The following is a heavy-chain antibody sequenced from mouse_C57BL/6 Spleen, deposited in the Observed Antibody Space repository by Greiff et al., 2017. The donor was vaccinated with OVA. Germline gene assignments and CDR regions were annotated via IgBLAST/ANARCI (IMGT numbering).Heavy chain of an antibody. V-gene: IGHV5-6*01. J-gene: IGHJ4*01. D-gene: IGHD1-1*01. CDR3: ARRGYYYGSSYEDYAMDY. CDR2: ISSGGGYT. CDR1: GFTFSSYG. Sequence: EVQVVESGGDLVKPGGSLKLSCAASGFTFSSYGMSWVRQTPDKRLEWVATISSGGGYTYYPDSVKGRFTISRDNAKNTLYLQMSSLKSEDTAMYYCARRGYYYGSSYEDYAMDYWGQGTSVTVSS.